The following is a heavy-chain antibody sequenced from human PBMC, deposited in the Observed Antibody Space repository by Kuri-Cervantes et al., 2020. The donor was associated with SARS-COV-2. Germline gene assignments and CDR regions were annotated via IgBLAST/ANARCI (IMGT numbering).Heavy chain of an antibody. CDR1: GFTFSSYA. CDR3: ARSLYGDTSWYYGMDV. V-gene: IGHV3-33*01. D-gene: IGHD4-17*01. CDR2: IWYDGSNK. J-gene: IGHJ6*02. Sequence: GGSLRLSCAASGFTFSSYAMHWVRQAPGKGLEWVAVIWYDGSNKYHADSVKGRFTIPRDNSKNTLYLQMNSLRAEDTAVYYCARSLYGDTSWYYGMDVWGQGTTVTVSS.